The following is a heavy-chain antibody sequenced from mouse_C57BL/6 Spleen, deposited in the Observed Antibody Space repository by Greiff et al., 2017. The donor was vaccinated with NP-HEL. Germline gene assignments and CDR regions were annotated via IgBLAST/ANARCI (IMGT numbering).Heavy chain of an antibody. J-gene: IGHJ4*01. CDR3: ARVWRNYYAMDY. CDR1: GYSITSGYY. D-gene: IGHD1-1*02. CDR2: ISYDGSN. Sequence: ESGPGLVKPSQSLSLTCSVTGYSITSGYYWNWIRQFPGNKLEWMGYISYDGSNNYNPSLKNRISITRDTSKNQFFLKLNSVTTEDTATYYCARVWRNYYAMDYWGQGTSVTVSS. V-gene: IGHV3-6*01.